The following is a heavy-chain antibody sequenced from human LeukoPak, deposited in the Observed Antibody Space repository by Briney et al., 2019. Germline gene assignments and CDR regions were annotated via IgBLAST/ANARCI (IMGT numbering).Heavy chain of an antibody. CDR3: VRHAYGDYWVVN. J-gene: IGHJ4*02. CDR1: GGSISSSSYY. Sequence: SETLSLTCTVSGGSISSSSYYWGWIRQPPGKGLEWIGSIYYSGSTYYNPSLKSRVTISVDTSKNQFSLKLSSVTAADTAVYYCVRHAYGDYWVVNWGQGTLVTVSS. CDR2: IYYSGST. V-gene: IGHV4-39*01. D-gene: IGHD4-17*01.